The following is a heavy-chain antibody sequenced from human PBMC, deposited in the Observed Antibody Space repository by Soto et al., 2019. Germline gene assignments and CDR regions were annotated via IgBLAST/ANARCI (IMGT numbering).Heavy chain of an antibody. CDR1: GGSISSYH. CDR3: ARQGYSHGYGFDY. CDR2: MYDSGST. V-gene: IGHV4-59*08. J-gene: IGHJ4*02. D-gene: IGHD5-18*01. Sequence: SETLSLTCTVSGGSISSYHWSWIRQPPGKRLEWIGYMYDSGSTNYNPSLKSRVTISVDTSKNQFSLKLSSVTAADTAVYYCARQGYSHGYGFDYWGQGTLVTVSS.